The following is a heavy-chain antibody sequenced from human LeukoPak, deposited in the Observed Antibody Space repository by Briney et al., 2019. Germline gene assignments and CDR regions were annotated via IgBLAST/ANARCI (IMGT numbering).Heavy chain of an antibody. CDR1: GYTFTGYY. Sequence: GASVKVSCKASGYTFTGYYMHWVRQAPGQGLEWMGWINPNSGGTNYAQKFQGRVTMTRDTSISTAYMELSRLRSDDTAVYYCARGRQLVENWFDPWGQGTLVTVSS. CDR2: INPNSGGT. CDR3: ARGRQLVENWFDP. J-gene: IGHJ5*02. V-gene: IGHV1-2*02. D-gene: IGHD6-13*01.